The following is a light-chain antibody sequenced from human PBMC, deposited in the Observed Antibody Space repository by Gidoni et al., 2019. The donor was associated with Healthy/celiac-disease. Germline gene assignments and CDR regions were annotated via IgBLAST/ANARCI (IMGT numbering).Light chain of an antibody. CDR2: GNR. CDR1: SSNIGAGYD. CDR3: QSYDRSMSGSGV. J-gene: IGLJ1*01. Sequence: HSLLTQPPSLSCAPGQMLTIYCTGSSSNIGAGYDVHWYQQLPGTAPKLLMYGNRNRHSGVPDRFSGYKSGTSAYLAITGLQAEDEADYYCQSYDRSMSGSGVFGTGTKVTVL. V-gene: IGLV1-40*01.